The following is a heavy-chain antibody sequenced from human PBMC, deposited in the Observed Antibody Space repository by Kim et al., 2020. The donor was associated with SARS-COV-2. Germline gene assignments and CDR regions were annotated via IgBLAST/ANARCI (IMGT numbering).Heavy chain of an antibody. CDR3: ARGLHLWLGVDA. D-gene: IGHD3-10*01. J-gene: IGHJ6*02. CDR2: IGTSGVT. CDR1: GFIFGGHD. Sequence: GGSLRLSCAASGFIFGGHDMHWVRQVTGKGLEWVAAIGTSGVTFYEASVKGRFIISRENGENSLLLQGDSLRVGDTAIYYCARGLHLWLGVDAWGRGTTVSVSS. V-gene: IGHV3-13*04.